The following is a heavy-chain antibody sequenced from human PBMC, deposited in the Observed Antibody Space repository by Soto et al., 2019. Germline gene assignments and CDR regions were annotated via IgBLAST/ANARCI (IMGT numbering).Heavy chain of an antibody. CDR2: IGTAGDP. CDR3: ARAKFHCSSTSCCDRLHDYGMDV. V-gene: IGHV3-13*05. Sequence: EVQLVESGGGLVQPGGSLRLSCAASGFTFSSYDMHWVRQATGKGLECVSAIGTAGDPYYPGSVKGRFTISRKNAKNSLYLQMNGLGAGDTAVYYCARAKFHCSSTSCCDRLHDYGMDVWGQGTTVTVS. D-gene: IGHD2-2*01. CDR1: GFTFSSYD. J-gene: IGHJ6*02.